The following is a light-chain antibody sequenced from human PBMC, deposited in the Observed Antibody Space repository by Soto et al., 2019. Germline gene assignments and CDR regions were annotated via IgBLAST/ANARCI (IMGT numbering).Light chain of an antibody. Sequence: ETVLTQSACTLSLSPGERAILSCRASQSVSSGHLAWYQQKPGQAPRLLIYDASSRATGIPDRFSGGGSGTDFTLTISRLEPEDFAVYYCQQFSSYPLTFGGGTKVDIK. CDR1: QSVSSGH. V-gene: IGKV3-20*01. CDR2: DAS. J-gene: IGKJ4*01. CDR3: QQFSSYPLT.